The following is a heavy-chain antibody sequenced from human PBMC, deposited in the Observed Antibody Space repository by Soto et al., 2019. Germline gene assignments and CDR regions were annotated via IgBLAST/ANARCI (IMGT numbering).Heavy chain of an antibody. Sequence: GGSLRLSCAASGFTFSSYGMHWVRQAPGKGLEWVAVISYDGSNKYYADSVKGRFTISRDNSKNTLYLQMNSLRAEDTAVYYCGKDRGPTYYYGSGSYIFFGMDVWGQGTTVTVSS. CDR3: GKDRGPTYYYGSGSYIFFGMDV. D-gene: IGHD3-10*01. J-gene: IGHJ6*02. CDR2: ISYDGSNK. CDR1: GFTFSSYG. V-gene: IGHV3-30*18.